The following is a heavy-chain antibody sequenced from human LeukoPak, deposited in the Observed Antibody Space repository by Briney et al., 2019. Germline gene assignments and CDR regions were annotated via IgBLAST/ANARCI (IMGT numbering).Heavy chain of an antibody. CDR2: IYTSGTI. CDR1: GASNSSSY. D-gene: IGHD3-10*01. V-gene: IGHV4-4*07. Sequence: SETLSLTCTVSGASNSSSYWSWIRQPAGKGLEWIGRIYTSGTINYNPSLKSRVTMSIDTSKNRFSLKLTSVTAADTAVYYCATFYGSGPNWFDPWGQGTLVTVSS. CDR3: ATFYGSGPNWFDP. J-gene: IGHJ5*02.